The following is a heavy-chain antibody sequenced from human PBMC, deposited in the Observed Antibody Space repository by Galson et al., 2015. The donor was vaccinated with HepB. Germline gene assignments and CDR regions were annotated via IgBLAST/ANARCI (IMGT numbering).Heavy chain of an antibody. CDR1: GLTFSNAW. J-gene: IGHJ4*02. Sequence: SLRLSCAASGLTFSNAWMNWVHQAPGKGLEWVGRIKSKTDGGTTDYAAPVKGRFTISRDDSKNTLYLQMNSLKTEDTAVYYCTTQAEEDYDILTGPFDYWGQGTLVTVSS. D-gene: IGHD3-9*01. CDR2: IKSKTDGGTT. V-gene: IGHV3-15*07. CDR3: TTQAEEDYDILTGPFDY.